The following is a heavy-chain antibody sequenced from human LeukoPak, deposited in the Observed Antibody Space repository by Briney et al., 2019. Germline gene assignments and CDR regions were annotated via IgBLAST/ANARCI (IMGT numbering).Heavy chain of an antibody. CDR3: ARRGVGGSYLDY. CDR1: GYSFPNYW. J-gene: IGHJ4*02. D-gene: IGHD1-26*01. CDR2: IYPGDSDT. V-gene: IGHV5-51*01. Sequence: GESLKSSCQGSGYSFPNYWIGWVRQMPGKGLEWMGIIYPGDSDTRYSPSFQGQVTMSADKSISTAYLQWNSLKASDTAMYYCARRGVGGSYLDYWGQGTLVTVSS.